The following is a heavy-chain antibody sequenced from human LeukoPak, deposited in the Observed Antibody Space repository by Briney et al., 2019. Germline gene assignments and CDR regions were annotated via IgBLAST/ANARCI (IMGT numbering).Heavy chain of an antibody. Sequence: PGGSLRLSCAASGFTFSSYAMSWVRQAPGKGPEWVSAIIGSGGSTYYADSVKGRFTISRDNSKNTLYLQMNSLRAEDTAVYYCAKEGELLWFGELSYYFDYWGQGTLVTVSS. CDR2: IIGSGGST. CDR3: AKEGELLWFGELSYYFDY. V-gene: IGHV3-23*01. D-gene: IGHD3-10*01. J-gene: IGHJ4*02. CDR1: GFTFSSYA.